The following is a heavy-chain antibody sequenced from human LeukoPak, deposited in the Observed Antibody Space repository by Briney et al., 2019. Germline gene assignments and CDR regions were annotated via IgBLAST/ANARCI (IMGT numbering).Heavy chain of an antibody. V-gene: IGHV5-51*01. Sequence: GEPLKISCKGSGYSFTSYWIGWVRQMPGKGLEWMGIIYPGDSDTRYSPSLQGQVTISVDTSIGTAYLQWSSLKASDTAIYYCARQNDFRLDYWGQGTLVTVSS. CDR2: IYPGDSDT. CDR3: ARQNDFRLDY. D-gene: IGHD3-3*01. CDR1: GYSFTSYW. J-gene: IGHJ4*02.